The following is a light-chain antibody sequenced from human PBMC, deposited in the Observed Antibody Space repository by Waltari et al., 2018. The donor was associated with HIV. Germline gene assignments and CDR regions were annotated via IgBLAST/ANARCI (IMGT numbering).Light chain of an antibody. CDR1: SGYSNYK. Sequence: QPVLTQPPSASASLGASVTLTCTLSSGYSNYKVAWYQQSPGKGPRFVMRVGTGGIVGSKGDGIPDRFSVLGSGLNRYLTIKNIQEEDESDYHCGADHGSGSNFPAVFGGGTKLTVL. V-gene: IGLV9-49*01. J-gene: IGLJ3*02. CDR3: GADHGSGSNFPAV. CDR2: VGTGGIVG.